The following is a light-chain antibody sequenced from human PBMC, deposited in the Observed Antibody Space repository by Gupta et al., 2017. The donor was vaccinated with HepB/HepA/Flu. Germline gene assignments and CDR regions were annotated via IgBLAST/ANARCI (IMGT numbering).Light chain of an antibody. J-gene: IGKJ1*01. V-gene: IGKV3-11*01. CDR3: QQRNSWPVT. CDR2: DAS. CDR1: QSISSS. Sequence: EIVLTQSPATLSLSPGERATLSCRASQSISSSLAWYQQKAGQAPRLLIYDASNRATGLPARFSGSGSGTDFTLTISSLEPEDFAVYYCQQRNSWPVTFGQGTKVEAK.